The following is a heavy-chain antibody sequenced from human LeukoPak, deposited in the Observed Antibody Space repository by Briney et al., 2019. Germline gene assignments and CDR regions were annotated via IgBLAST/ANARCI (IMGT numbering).Heavy chain of an antibody. V-gene: IGHV3-64*01. CDR1: GFTFSSYT. D-gene: IGHD3-22*01. J-gene: IGHJ4*02. CDR2: IISNGGST. CDR3: ARWRHSSGYYYDD. Sequence: GGSLRLSCAASGFTFSSYTMHWVRQAPGKGLEYVSAIISNGGSTYYANSVKGRFTISRDNSKNTLYLQMGSLTAEDMAVYYCARWRHSSGYYYDDWGQGTLVTVSS.